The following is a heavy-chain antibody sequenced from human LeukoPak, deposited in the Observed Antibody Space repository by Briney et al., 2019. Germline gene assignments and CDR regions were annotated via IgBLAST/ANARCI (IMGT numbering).Heavy chain of an antibody. CDR3: ARVKPLPTYYDSSGYYTN. J-gene: IGHJ4*02. CDR2: INHSGST. V-gene: IGHV4-34*01. Sequence: SETLSLTCAVYGGSFSGYYWSWIRQPPGKGLEWIGEINHSGSTNYNPSLKSRVTISVDTSKNQFSLKLSSVTDADTAVYYCARVKPLPTYYDSSGYYTNWGQGTLVTVSS. CDR1: GGSFSGYY. D-gene: IGHD3-22*01.